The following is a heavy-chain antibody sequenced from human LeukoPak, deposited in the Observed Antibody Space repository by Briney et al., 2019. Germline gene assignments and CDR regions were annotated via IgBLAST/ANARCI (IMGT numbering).Heavy chain of an antibody. V-gene: IGHV3-7*01. CDR2: IKQDGGEI. J-gene: IGHJ5*01. CDR3: ARDKVVGPTKFDS. CDR1: GFTFGRYW. D-gene: IGHD1-26*01. Sequence: GGSLRLSCAAPGFTFGRYWMSWVRKAPGKGLEWVANIKQDGGEIYYVDSVKGRFTISRDNAKNSVYLHMKSLRAEDTAVYYCARDKVVGPTKFDSWGQGTLVTVSS.